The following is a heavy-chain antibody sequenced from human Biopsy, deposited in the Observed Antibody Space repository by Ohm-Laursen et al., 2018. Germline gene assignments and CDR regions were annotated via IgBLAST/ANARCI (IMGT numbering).Heavy chain of an antibody. CDR3: ATELLPPGVGGPWLDS. CDR1: GVTLSGYG. V-gene: IGHV3-21*06. J-gene: IGHJ5*01. D-gene: IGHD3-10*01. Sequence: SLRLSCAAFGVTLSGYGMNWVRQAPGKGLEWVSSISASSSYIYYADSVKGRFTVSRDNTKNTLYLQMNSLRAAVTAIYFCATELLPPGVGGPWLDSWGQGTPVTVSS. CDR2: ISASSSYI.